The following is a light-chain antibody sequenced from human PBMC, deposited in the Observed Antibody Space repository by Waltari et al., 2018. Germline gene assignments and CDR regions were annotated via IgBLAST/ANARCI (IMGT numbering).Light chain of an antibody. CDR1: SSDVGGYNY. CDR2: DVT. CDR3: CSYAGLGIYV. J-gene: IGLJ1*01. Sequence: QSALTQPRSVSGSPGQSVTISCTGTSSDVGGYNYVSWYQHHPGKAPKLIIYDVTKRPSGFPDRVSSSKSDNTASLTISGLQSEDEADYYCCSYAGLGIYVFGTGTKVTVL. V-gene: IGLV2-11*01.